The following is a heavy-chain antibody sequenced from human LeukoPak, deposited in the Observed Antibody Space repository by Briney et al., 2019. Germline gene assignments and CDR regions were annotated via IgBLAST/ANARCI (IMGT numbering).Heavy chain of an antibody. CDR3: ARDALLVVAATYYFDY. CDR2: TSSSGSTI. CDR1: GFTFSSYE. J-gene: IGHJ4*02. D-gene: IGHD2-15*01. Sequence: GGSLRLSCAASGFTFSSYEMNWVRQAPGKGLEWVSYTSSSGSTIYYADSVKGRFTISRDNAKNSLYLQMNSLRAEDTAVYYCARDALLVVAATYYFDYWGQGTLVTVSS. V-gene: IGHV3-48*03.